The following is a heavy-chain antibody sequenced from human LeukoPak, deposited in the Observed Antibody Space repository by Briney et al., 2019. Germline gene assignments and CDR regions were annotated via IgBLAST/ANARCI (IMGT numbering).Heavy chain of an antibody. CDR1: GYSFTSYW. J-gene: IGHJ4*02. V-gene: IGHV5-51*01. CDR3: ARRMYYYGSGSYFPFDY. Sequence: GESLKISCKGSGYSFTSYWIGWVRQMPGKGLEWMRIIYPGDSDTRYSPSFQGQVTISADKSISTAYLQWSSLKASDTAIYYCARRMYYYGSGSYFPFDYWGQGTLVTVSS. D-gene: IGHD3-10*01. CDR2: IYPGDSDT.